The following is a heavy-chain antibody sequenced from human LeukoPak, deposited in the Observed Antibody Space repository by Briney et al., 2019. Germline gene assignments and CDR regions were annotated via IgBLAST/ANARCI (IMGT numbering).Heavy chain of an antibody. CDR1: GFTFSSYA. Sequence: GGSLRLSCAASGFTFSSYAMSWVRQAPGKGLEWVSAISGSGGSTYYADPVKGRFTISRDNSKNTLYLQMNSLRAEDTAVYYCAKGLLWFGGGFDYWGQGTLVTVSS. D-gene: IGHD3-10*01. J-gene: IGHJ4*02. CDR3: AKGLLWFGGGFDY. CDR2: ISGSGGST. V-gene: IGHV3-23*01.